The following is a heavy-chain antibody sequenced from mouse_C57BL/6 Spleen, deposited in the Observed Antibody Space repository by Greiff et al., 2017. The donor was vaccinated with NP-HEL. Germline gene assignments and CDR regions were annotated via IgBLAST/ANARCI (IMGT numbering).Heavy chain of an antibody. Sequence: DVMLVESGGGLVKPGGSLKLSCAASGFTFSDYGMHWVRQAPEKGLEWVAYISSGSSTIYYADTVKGRFTISRDNAKNTRFLQMTSLRSEDTAMYYCARHYGSRGWYFDVWGTGTTVTVSS. CDR1: GFTFSDYG. V-gene: IGHV5-17*01. J-gene: IGHJ1*03. CDR3: ARHYGSRGWYFDV. D-gene: IGHD1-1*01. CDR2: ISSGSSTI.